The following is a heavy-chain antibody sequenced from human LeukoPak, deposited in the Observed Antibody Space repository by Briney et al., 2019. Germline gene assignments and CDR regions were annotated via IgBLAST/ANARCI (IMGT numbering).Heavy chain of an antibody. CDR1: GFTFDDYA. D-gene: IGHD6-13*01. CDR3: AKGAGYSSNWNFDY. Sequence: TGGSLRLSCAASGFTFDDYAMHWVRKAPGKGLEWVSGISWNSGSMDYADSVKGRFTISRDNAKNSLYLQMNSLRLEDTAVYYCAKGAGYSSNWNFDYWGQGTLVTVSS. J-gene: IGHJ4*02. V-gene: IGHV3-9*01. CDR2: ISWNSGSM.